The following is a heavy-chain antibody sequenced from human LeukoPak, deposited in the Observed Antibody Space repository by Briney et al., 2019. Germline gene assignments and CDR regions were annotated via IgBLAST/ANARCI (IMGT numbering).Heavy chain of an antibody. V-gene: IGHV3-23*01. J-gene: IGHJ3*02. Sequence: GVSLRLSCAASGFTFSGYAMSWVRQAPGKGLEWVSAISGRGGSTYNADSVKGRFTLSRDKSKNTLYLQMNSLRAEDTAVYYCAKDGPYYDSSGYYVGSGAFDIWGRGTMVTVSS. CDR3: AKDGPYYDSSGYYVGSGAFDI. D-gene: IGHD3-22*01. CDR2: ISGRGGST. CDR1: GFTFSGYA.